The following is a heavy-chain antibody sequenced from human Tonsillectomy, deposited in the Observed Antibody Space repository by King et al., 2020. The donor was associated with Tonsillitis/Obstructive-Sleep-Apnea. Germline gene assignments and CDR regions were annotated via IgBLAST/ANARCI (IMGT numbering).Heavy chain of an antibody. Sequence: VQLVESGGGVVQPGRSLRLSCAASGFTFSSYAMHWVRRAPGKGLEWVAVISYDGSNKYYADSVKGRFTISRDNSKNTLYLQMNSLRAEDTAVYYCARAIYYDSSGYPLFDYWGQGTLVTVSS. D-gene: IGHD3-22*01. CDR1: GFTFSSYA. CDR2: ISYDGSNK. V-gene: IGHV3-30*04. CDR3: ARAIYYDSSGYPLFDY. J-gene: IGHJ4*02.